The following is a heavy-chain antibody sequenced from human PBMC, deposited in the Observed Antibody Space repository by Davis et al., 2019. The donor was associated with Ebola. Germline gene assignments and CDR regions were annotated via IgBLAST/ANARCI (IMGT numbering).Heavy chain of an antibody. CDR1: GYTFTSYA. Sequence: ASVKVSCKASGYTFTSYAMNWVRQAPGQGLEWMGWISAYNGNTNYAQKLQGRVTMTTDTSTSTAYMELRSLRSDDTAVYYCARESTDYTHYYYGMDVWGKGTTVTVSS. CDR3: ARESTDYTHYYYGMDV. J-gene: IGHJ6*04. D-gene: IGHD3-3*01. V-gene: IGHV1-18*01. CDR2: ISAYNGNT.